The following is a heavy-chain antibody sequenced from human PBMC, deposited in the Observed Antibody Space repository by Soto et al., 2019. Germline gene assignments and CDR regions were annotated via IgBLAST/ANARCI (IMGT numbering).Heavy chain of an antibody. V-gene: IGHV3-30*18. Sequence: GGSLRLSCAASGFTFSSYGMHWVRQAPGKGLEWVAVISYDGSNKYYADSVKGRFTISRDNSKNTLYLQMNSLRAEDTAVYYCAKPYGDYASFFDYWGQGTLVTVSS. J-gene: IGHJ4*02. D-gene: IGHD4-17*01. CDR2: ISYDGSNK. CDR3: AKPYGDYASFFDY. CDR1: GFTFSSYG.